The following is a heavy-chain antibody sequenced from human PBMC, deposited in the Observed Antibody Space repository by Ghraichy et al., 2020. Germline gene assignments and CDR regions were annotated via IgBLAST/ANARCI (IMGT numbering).Heavy chain of an antibody. Sequence: LSLTCAASGFTFSSYAMSWVRQAPGKGLEWVSAISGSGGSTYYADSVKGRFTISRDNSKNTLYLQMNSLRAEDTAVYYCAKVFTVVTFLDAFDIWGQGTMVTVSS. V-gene: IGHV3-23*01. CDR2: ISGSGGST. J-gene: IGHJ3*02. D-gene: IGHD4-23*01. CDR1: GFTFSSYA. CDR3: AKVFTVVTFLDAFDI.